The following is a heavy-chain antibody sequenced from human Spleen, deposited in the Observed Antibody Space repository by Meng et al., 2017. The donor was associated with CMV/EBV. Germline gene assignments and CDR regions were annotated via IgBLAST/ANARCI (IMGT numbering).Heavy chain of an antibody. CDR3: AKGPTFDYSNWFDP. D-gene: IGHD3-9*01. CDR1: TFTFSDYS. J-gene: IGHJ5*02. Sequence: GGSLRLSCAASTFTFSDYSMSWIRQAPGKGLEWFSYINNKGSTRYYADSVKGRFTISRDNSKNTLYLQMNSLRAEDTAVYYCAKGPTFDYSNWFDPWGQGTLVTVSS. V-gene: IGHV3-11*04. CDR2: INNKGSTR.